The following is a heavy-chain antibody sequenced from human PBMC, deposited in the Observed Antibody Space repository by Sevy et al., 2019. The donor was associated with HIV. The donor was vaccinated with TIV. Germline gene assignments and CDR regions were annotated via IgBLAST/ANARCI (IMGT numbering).Heavy chain of an antibody. Sequence: GGSLRLSCAASGLTFSNYGMSWIRQAPGKGLEWVSPISGSGGSTFYADSVKGRFTISRDNSKDTLYLQMNSLRAEDTAVYYCAKDYYDSSGYYPMDAFDIWGQRTMVTVSS. CDR3: AKDYYDSSGYYPMDAFDI. CDR2: ISGSGGST. J-gene: IGHJ3*02. D-gene: IGHD3-22*01. CDR1: GLTFSNYG. V-gene: IGHV3-23*01.